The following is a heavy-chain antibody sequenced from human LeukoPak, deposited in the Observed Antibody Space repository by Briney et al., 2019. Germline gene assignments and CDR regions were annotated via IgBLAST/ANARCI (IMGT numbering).Heavy chain of an antibody. V-gene: IGHV4-39*07. Sequence: SETLSLTCTVSGGSISSSRYYWGWIRQPPGKGLEWIGRIDKSGSTSYNPSLKSRVTISVDTSKNQFSLKLSSVTAADTAVYYCARLDSNYVCDYWGQGTLVTVSS. D-gene: IGHD4-11*01. CDR2: IDKSGST. CDR3: ARLDSNYVCDY. CDR1: GGSISSSRYY. J-gene: IGHJ4*02.